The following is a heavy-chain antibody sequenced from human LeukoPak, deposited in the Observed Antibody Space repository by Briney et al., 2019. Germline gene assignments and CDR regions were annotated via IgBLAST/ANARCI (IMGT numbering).Heavy chain of an antibody. CDR2: IYYSGRT. J-gene: IGHJ5*02. CDR3: ARGGTTVTPGLLWFDP. V-gene: IGHV4-59*11. D-gene: IGHD4-17*01. CDR1: GGSISSHY. Sequence: SETLSLTCSVSGGSISSHYWSWIRQPPGKGLEWIGYIYYSGRTKYNPSLKSRVTISVDTSKNQFPLKLSSVTAADTGVYYCARGGTTVTPGLLWFDPWGQGTLVTVSS.